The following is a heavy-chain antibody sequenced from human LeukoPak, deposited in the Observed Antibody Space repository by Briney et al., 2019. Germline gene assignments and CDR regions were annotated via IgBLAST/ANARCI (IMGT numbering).Heavy chain of an antibody. CDR3: AKDVDYGDYYFDY. D-gene: IGHD4-17*01. Sequence: PGGSLRLSCAASGFTFSAFGMNWVRQAPGKGLEWVSTITKGGGSTYYVDPVKGRFTISRDNSKNTLYLQMNSLRAEDTAVYYCAKDVDYGDYYFDYWGQGTLVTVSS. J-gene: IGHJ4*02. CDR1: GFTFSAFG. V-gene: IGHV3-23*01. CDR2: ITKGGGST.